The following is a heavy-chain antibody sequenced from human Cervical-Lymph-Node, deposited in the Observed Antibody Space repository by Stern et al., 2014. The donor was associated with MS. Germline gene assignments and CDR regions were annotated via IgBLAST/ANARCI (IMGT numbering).Heavy chain of an antibody. CDR1: GYTFSVYN. J-gene: IGHJ4*02. CDR3: ARGASDY. V-gene: IGHV1-2*06. Sequence: QLVQSRAEVKKPGASLKVFRKASGYTFSVYNIHWVRQAPGPGLEWMGRINPNSGGTNYAQKFQGRVTMTRDTSISIVYMELTRLRSDDTAVYYCARGASDYWGQGTLVTVSS. D-gene: IGHD3-16*01. CDR2: INPNSGGT.